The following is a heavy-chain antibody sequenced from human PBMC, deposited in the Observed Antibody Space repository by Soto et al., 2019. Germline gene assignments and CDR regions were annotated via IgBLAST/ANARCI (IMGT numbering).Heavy chain of an antibody. CDR2: IIPIFGTA. J-gene: IGHJ6*02. Sequence: QVQLVQSGAEVKKPGSSVKVSCKASGGTFSSYAISWVRQAPGQGLEWMGGIIPIFGTANYAQKFQGRVTITADESTSTADMEVSSRLSSDTAVYYCASNMVRRVLYYYYYGMDVWGQGTTVTVSS. CDR1: GGTFSSYA. D-gene: IGHD3-10*01. V-gene: IGHV1-69*01. CDR3: ASNMVRRVLYYYYYGMDV.